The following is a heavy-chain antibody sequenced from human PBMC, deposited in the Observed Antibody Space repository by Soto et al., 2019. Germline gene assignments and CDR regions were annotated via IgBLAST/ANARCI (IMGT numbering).Heavy chain of an antibody. CDR3: ARLGGVAARTFDS. Sequence: QVQLQESGPGLVKPSETLSLTCTVSGGSINGFFWSWIRQPPGRGLEWIGYIYYSGSTNYNPSLESRVTISVDPSKTQLSLNLRSVNTADTAVYYCARLGGVAARTFDSWGPGTLVSVSS. CDR2: IYYSGST. CDR1: GGSINGFF. D-gene: IGHD6-6*01. J-gene: IGHJ4*02. V-gene: IGHV4-59*01.